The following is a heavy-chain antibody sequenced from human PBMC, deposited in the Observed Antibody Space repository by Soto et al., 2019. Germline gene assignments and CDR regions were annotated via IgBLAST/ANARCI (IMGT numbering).Heavy chain of an antibody. D-gene: IGHD1-26*01. CDR2: ISYDGSNK. CDR1: GFTFSSYG. V-gene: IGHV3-30*18. Sequence: QVQLVESGGGVVQPGRSLRLSCAASGFTFSSYGMHWVRQAPGKGLEWVAVISYDGSNKYYADSVKGRFTISRDNSQNTLYLQMNSLRAEDTAVYYCAKGPLSGSYHAHFDYWGQGTLVTVSS. J-gene: IGHJ4*02. CDR3: AKGPLSGSYHAHFDY.